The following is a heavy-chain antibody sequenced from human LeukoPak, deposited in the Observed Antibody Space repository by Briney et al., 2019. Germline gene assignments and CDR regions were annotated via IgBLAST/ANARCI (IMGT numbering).Heavy chain of an antibody. Sequence: GGSLRLSCAASGFIFSSYAMSWVRQAPGKGLEWVSTISGSGGSTYYADSVKGRFTISRDNSKNTLSLQMNSLRAEDTAVYYCAKEPTSRGYNDIDYWGQGTLVTVSS. J-gene: IGHJ4*02. CDR1: GFIFSSYA. CDR2: ISGSGGST. CDR3: AKEPTSRGYNDIDY. D-gene: IGHD3-22*01. V-gene: IGHV3-23*01.